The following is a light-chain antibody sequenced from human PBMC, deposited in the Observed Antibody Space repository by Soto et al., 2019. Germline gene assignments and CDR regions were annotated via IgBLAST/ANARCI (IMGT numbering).Light chain of an antibody. CDR1: KLGDKY. Sequence: SYELTQPPSVSVSPGQTASITCSGDKLGDKYACWYQQKPGQSPVLVIYQDSKRPSGIHERFSGSNSGNTATLTISGTQAMDAADYYCQAWDSSTVVFGGGTKLTVL. CDR3: QAWDSSTVV. CDR2: QDS. J-gene: IGLJ2*01. V-gene: IGLV3-1*01.